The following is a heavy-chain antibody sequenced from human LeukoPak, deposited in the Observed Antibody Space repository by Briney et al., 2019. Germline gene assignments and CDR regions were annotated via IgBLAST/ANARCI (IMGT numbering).Heavy chain of an antibody. CDR2: ISYSGNT. CDR3: ASKVGDVTACDH. D-gene: IGHD2-21*02. V-gene: IGHV4-39*01. Sequence: PSETLSLTCTVSGASISSSSYYWGWIRQPPGKGLEWIGSISYSGNTYYNPSLKSRVTMSVDTSKNQFSLKLTSVTATDTSVYYCASKVGDVTACDHWGQGTLVTVSS. CDR1: GASISSSSYY. J-gene: IGHJ4*02.